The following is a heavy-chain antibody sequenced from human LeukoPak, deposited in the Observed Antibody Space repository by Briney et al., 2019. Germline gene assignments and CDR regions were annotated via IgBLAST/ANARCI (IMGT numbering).Heavy chain of an antibody. CDR1: GFSLSSCG. CDR3: AKDPLQYGSGSYYFDY. J-gene: IGHJ4*02. CDR2: MTFDGNNK. V-gene: IGHV3-30*02. D-gene: IGHD3-10*01. Sequence: GGSLRLSCAASGFSLSSCGMHWVRQAPGKGLEWVAFMTFDGNNKYYADSVKGRFTISRDSSKNTLYLQMNSLRAEDTAVYYCAKDPLQYGSGSYYFDYWGQGTLVTVSS.